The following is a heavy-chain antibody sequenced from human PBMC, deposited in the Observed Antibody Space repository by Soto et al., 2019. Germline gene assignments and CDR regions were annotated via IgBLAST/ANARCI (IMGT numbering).Heavy chain of an antibody. CDR3: FRGGVTSRTFDY. D-gene: IGHD3-16*01. V-gene: IGHV5-51*01. CDR1: GYIIKNYW. J-gene: IGHJ4*02. CDR2: IFPDDSDT. Sequence: GESLKISCKASGYIIKNYWIGWVRQMPGQGLEWMGIIFPDDSDTRYSPSFQGHVTTSVDKSISTAYVQWSSLKASDSAIYYCFRGGVTSRTFDYWGQGTLVTVSS.